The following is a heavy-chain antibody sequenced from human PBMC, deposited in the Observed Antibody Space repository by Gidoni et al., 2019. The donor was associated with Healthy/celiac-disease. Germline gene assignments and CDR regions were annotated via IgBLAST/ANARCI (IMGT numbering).Heavy chain of an antibody. CDR3: ARDHVTRGGGAFDI. CDR1: EFTFSSYS. Sequence: EVQLVNSGGGLVKPGGSLRLSFAASEFTFSSYSMTWVRQAPGKGLEWVSSISSSSSYIYYADSVKGRLTISRDNAKNSRYLQMNSLRAEDTAVYYCARDHVTRGGGAFDIWGQGTMVTVSS. V-gene: IGHV3-21*01. J-gene: IGHJ3*02. CDR2: ISSSSSYI. D-gene: IGHD3-10*01.